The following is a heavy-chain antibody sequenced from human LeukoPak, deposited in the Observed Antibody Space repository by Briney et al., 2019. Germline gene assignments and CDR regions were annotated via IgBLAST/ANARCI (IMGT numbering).Heavy chain of an antibody. CDR2: IYYSGST. CDR1: GGSISSSSYY. Sequence: PSETLSLTCTVSGGSISSSSYYWSWIRQPPGKGLEWIGYIYYSGSTNYNPSLKSRVTISVDTSKNQFSLKLSSVTAADTAVYYCARVSGSYYFRHAFDIWGQGTMVTVSS. D-gene: IGHD1-26*01. J-gene: IGHJ3*02. V-gene: IGHV4-61*01. CDR3: ARVSGSYYFRHAFDI.